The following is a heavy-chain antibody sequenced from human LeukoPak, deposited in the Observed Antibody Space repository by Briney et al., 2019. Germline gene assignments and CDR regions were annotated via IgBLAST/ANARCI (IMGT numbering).Heavy chain of an antibody. J-gene: IGHJ4*02. D-gene: IGHD6-6*01. V-gene: IGHV3-21*04. CDR3: ARKPYSSSSRGHFDY. CDR1: GFTFSSFS. Sequence: GGSLRLSCAASGFTFSSFSMNWVGPAPGKGLEGVSSISSSSSYIDYADSVKGRFTSSRDNAKDSLYLQMNSLRAEDTAMYYCARKPYSSSSRGHFDYWGQGTLVTVSS. CDR2: ISSSSSYI.